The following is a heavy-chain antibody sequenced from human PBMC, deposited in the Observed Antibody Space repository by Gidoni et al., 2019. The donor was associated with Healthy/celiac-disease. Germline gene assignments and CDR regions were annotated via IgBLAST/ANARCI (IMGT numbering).Heavy chain of an antibody. V-gene: IGHV4-61*01. CDR3: ARDPYYDFWSGYPSVGFDP. D-gene: IGHD3-3*01. Sequence: QVQLQESGPGLVKPSETLSLTCTVSGGSVSSGSYYWSWIRQPPGKGLEWIGYIYYSGSTNYNPSLKSRVTISVDTSKNQFSLKLSSVTAADTAVYYCARDPYYDFWSGYPSVGFDPWGQGTLVTVSS. J-gene: IGHJ5*02. CDR1: GGSVSSGSYY. CDR2: IYYSGST.